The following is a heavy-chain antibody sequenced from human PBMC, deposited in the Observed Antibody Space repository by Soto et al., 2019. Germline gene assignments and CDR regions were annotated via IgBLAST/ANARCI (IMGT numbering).Heavy chain of an antibody. Sequence: PSDTLSLTCTVSGGSLNNYYGSWVRQPPGKGLEWIGYMFYSGNSNYNSSLKSRVTISVDRSKNQFSLKLTSVTAADTAVYYCVRSGHSFGGVIWGRGTLVTVYS. CDR1: GGSLNNYY. V-gene: IGHV4-59*07. D-gene: IGHD3-16*01. CDR2: MFYSGNS. CDR3: VRSGHSFGGVI. J-gene: IGHJ4*01.